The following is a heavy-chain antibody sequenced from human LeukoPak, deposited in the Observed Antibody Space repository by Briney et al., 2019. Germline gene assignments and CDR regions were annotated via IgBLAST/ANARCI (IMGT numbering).Heavy chain of an antibody. J-gene: IGHJ4*02. CDR1: GYNFGSQW. CDR3: ARQLNNFDF. Sequence: GASLKISCKGSGYNFGSQWVAWVRQMPGKGLETMGIIYPGDSDTRYSPSFQGQVTISADKSINTAYLQWSSLKASDTAMYYCARQLNNFDFWGQGTLVTVSS. CDR2: IYPGDSDT. V-gene: IGHV5-51*01.